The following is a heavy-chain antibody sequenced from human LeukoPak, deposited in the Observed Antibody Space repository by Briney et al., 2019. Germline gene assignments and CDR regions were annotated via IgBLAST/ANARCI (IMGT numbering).Heavy chain of an antibody. CDR1: GDSFNNFG. CDR3: ANLGVTGTSTAFDI. D-gene: IGHD2-21*02. Sequence: ASVKVSFKASGDSFNNFGISWVRQAPGQGLEWLGRIIPIIGTPKYAQKFQGRVTITADKSTSTEYLELSRLTSDDTAVYYCANLGVTGTSTAFDIWGQGTLVTVSS. V-gene: IGHV1-69*04. CDR2: IIPIIGTP. J-gene: IGHJ3*02.